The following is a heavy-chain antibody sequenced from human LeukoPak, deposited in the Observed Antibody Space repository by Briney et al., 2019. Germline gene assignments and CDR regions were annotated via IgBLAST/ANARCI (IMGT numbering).Heavy chain of an antibody. CDR1: GGTFSSHA. CDR3: ARGGAAYCGGDCYFDY. D-gene: IGHD2-21*02. CDR2: IIPIFGTA. J-gene: IGHJ4*02. Sequence: ASVTVSCTASGGTFSSHAISWVRQAPGQGLEWMGGIIPIFGTANYAQKFQGRVTITADESTSTAYMELSSLRSEDTAVYYCARGGAAYCGGDCYFDYWGQGTLVTVSS. V-gene: IGHV1-69*13.